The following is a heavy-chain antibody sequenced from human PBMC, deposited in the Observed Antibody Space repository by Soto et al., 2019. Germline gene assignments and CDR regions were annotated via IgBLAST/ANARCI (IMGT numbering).Heavy chain of an antibody. D-gene: IGHD5-12*01. Sequence: QVQLVESGGGLVKPGGSLRLSCVASGFTFSDYYMSWIRQALGKGLEWVSYISSSSSYTNYADSVKGRFTISRDNAKNSLYLQMNSLRAEDTAVYYCARDHHRYSGYDYVDYWGQGTLVTVSS. CDR3: ARDHHRYSGYDYVDY. V-gene: IGHV3-11*05. J-gene: IGHJ4*02. CDR1: GFTFSDYY. CDR2: ISSSSSYT.